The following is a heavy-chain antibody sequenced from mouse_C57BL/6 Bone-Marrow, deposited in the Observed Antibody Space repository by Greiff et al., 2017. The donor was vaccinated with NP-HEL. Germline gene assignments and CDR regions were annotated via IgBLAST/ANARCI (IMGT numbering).Heavy chain of an antibody. CDR1: GYAFSSSW. CDR2: IYPGDGDT. Sequence: VMLVESGPELVKPGASVKISCKASGYAFSSSWMNWVKQRPGKGLEWIGRIYPGDGDTNYNGKFKGKATLTADKSSSTAYMQLSSLTSEDSAVYFCAGVTTGAMDYWGQGTSVTVSS. J-gene: IGHJ4*01. CDR3: AGVTTGAMDY. D-gene: IGHD2-2*01. V-gene: IGHV1-82*01.